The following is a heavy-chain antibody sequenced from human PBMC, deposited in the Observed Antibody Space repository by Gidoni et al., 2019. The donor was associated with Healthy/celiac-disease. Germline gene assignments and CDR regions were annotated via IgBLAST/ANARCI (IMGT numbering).Heavy chain of an antibody. Sequence: LESGGGLVQPGGSLRLSCAASGFTFSSYAMSWVRQAPGKGLEWVSAISGSGGSTYYADSVKGRFTISRDNSKNTLYLQMNSLRAEDTAVYYCAKNSRRGCSGGSCYSDYWGQGTLVTVSS. CDR1: GFTFSSYA. CDR2: ISGSGGST. CDR3: AKNSRRGCSGGSCYSDY. V-gene: IGHV3-23*01. J-gene: IGHJ4*02. D-gene: IGHD2-15*01.